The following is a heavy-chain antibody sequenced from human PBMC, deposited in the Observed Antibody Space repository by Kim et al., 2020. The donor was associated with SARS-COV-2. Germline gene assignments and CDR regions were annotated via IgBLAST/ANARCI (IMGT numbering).Heavy chain of an antibody. CDR2: ISYDGSNK. V-gene: IGHV3-30*04. Sequence: GGSLRLSCAASGFTFSSYAMHWVRQAPGKGLEWVAVISYDGSNKYYADSVKGRFTISRDNSKNTLYLQMNSLRAEDTAVYYCARNYGSGSYWPYYFDYWGQAALVTVSS. CDR3: ARNYGSGSYWPYYFDY. CDR1: GFTFSSYA. D-gene: IGHD3-10*01. J-gene: IGHJ4*02.